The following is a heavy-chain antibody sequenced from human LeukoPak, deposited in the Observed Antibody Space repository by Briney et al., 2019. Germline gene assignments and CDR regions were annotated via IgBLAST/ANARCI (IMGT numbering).Heavy chain of an antibody. V-gene: IGHV4-59*01. CDR2: IYYSGST. CDR3: ARANGGPAPFFDY. D-gene: IGHD3-16*01. CDR1: GGSISSYY. J-gene: IGHJ4*02. Sequence: SETLSLTCTVSGGSISSYYWSWIRQPPGKGLEWIGYIYYSGSTNHNPSLKSRVTISVDTSKNQFSLKLSSVTAADTAVYYCARANGGPAPFFDYWGQGTLVTVSS.